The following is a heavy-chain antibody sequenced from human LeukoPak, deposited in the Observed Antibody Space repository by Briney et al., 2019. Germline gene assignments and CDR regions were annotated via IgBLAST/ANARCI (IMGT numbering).Heavy chain of an antibody. CDR1: GFTFSSYW. Sequence: GGSLRLSCAASGFTFSSYWMSWVRQAPGKGLEWVANIKQDGSEEYYVDSVKGRFTISRGNAKNSLYLQMNSLRAEDTAVYYCARVQYSSSWYWFDPWGQGTLVTVSS. J-gene: IGHJ5*02. D-gene: IGHD6-13*01. CDR3: ARVQYSSSWYWFDP. CDR2: IKQDGSEE. V-gene: IGHV3-7*01.